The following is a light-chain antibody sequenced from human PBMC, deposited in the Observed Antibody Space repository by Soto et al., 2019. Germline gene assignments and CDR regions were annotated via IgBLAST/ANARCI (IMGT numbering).Light chain of an antibody. CDR2: DAS. CDR3: QQYIRVT. CDR1: QSIRTW. J-gene: IGKJ3*01. V-gene: IGKV1-5*01. Sequence: DIQLTRSPSTLSASVGDSVTITCRASQSIRTWLAWYQQKPGTAPKLLIYDASSLESGVPSRVSGSGSGTEFTLTISSLQPDDFATYYCQQYIRVTFGPGTKVDIK.